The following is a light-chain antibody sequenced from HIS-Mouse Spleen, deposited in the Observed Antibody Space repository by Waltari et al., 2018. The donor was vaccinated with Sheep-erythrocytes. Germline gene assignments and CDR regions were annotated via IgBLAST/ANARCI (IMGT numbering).Light chain of an antibody. V-gene: IGKV2-28*01. J-gene: IGKJ2*01. CDR2: LGS. CDR3: MQALQTPPYT. CDR1: QSLLHSNGYNY. Sequence: DIVMTQSPLSLPVTPGEPASISCRSTQSLLHSNGYNYLDWYLQKPGQSPQLLIYLGSNLASAVPDRFSGSGSGTDFTLKISRVEAEDVGVYYCMQALQTPPYTFGQGTKLEIK.